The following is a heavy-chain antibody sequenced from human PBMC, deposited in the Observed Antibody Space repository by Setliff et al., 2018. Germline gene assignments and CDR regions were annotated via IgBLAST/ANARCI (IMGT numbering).Heavy chain of an antibody. CDR2: IYYSGST. Sequence: ETLSLTCTVSGGSLTSRYWSWIRQPPGKGLEWIGYIYYSGSTNYNPSLKSRVTMALDTTKNQISLKLSSVTAADTAVYYCARGSGYYKNWFAPWGQGTLVTVSS. D-gene: IGHD3-9*01. V-gene: IGHV4-59*01. J-gene: IGHJ5*02. CDR3: ARGSGYYKNWFAP. CDR1: GGSLTSRY.